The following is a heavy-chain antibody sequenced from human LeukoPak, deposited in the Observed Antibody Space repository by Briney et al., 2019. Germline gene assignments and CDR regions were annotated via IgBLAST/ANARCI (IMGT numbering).Heavy chain of an antibody. Sequence: SETLSLTCTVSGGSISSYYWSWIRQPAGKGLEWIGRIYTSGSTNYNPSLKSRVTMSVDTSKNQFSLKLSSVTAADTAVYYCAREGSRSGYYDSSGLKLRPYDYWGQGTLVTVSS. D-gene: IGHD3-22*01. CDR2: IYTSGST. V-gene: IGHV4-4*07. CDR1: GGSISSYY. CDR3: AREGSRSGYYDSSGLKLRPYDY. J-gene: IGHJ4*02.